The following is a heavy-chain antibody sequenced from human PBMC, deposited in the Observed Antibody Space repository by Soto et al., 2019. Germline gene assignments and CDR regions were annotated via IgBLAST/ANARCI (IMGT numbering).Heavy chain of an antibody. CDR3: ARDGSDILTGYYDDNWFAP. D-gene: IGHD3-9*01. Sequence: GGSLRLSCAASGFTFSSYWMSWVRQAPGKGLEWVANIKQDGSEKYYVDSVKGRFTISRDNAKNSLYLQMNSLRAEDTAVYYCARDGSDILTGYYDDNWFAPWGQGTLVTVSS. CDR2: IKQDGSEK. CDR1: GFTFSSYW. J-gene: IGHJ5*02. V-gene: IGHV3-7*05.